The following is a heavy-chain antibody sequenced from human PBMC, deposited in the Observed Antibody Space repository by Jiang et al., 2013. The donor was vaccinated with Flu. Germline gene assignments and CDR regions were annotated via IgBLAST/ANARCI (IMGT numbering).Heavy chain of an antibody. V-gene: IGHV4-59*13. J-gene: IGHJ6*02. D-gene: IGHD1-14*01. Sequence: GPGLVKPSETLSLTCTVSGGSISSYYWSWIRQPPGKGLEWIGYIYYSGSTNYNPSLKSRVTISVDTSKNQFSLKLSSVTAADTAVYYCARARGNPDSGRLYYYYGMDVWGQGDHGHRLL. CDR1: GGSISSYY. CDR2: IYYSGST. CDR3: ARARGNPDSGRLYYYYGMDV.